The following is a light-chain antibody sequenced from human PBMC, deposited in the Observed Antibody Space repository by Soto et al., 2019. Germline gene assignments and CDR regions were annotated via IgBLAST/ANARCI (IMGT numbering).Light chain of an antibody. CDR1: QSVSSSY. J-gene: IGKJ2*02. Sequence: EIVLTQSPGTLSLSPGERATLSCRASQSVSSSYLAWYQQKPGQAPRLLIYDASSRATGIPDRFSGSGSGPHLTLTISRLEPEDFAVYSCQQYGSSPSTFGEGTKLEIK. V-gene: IGKV3-20*01. CDR2: DAS. CDR3: QQYGSSPST.